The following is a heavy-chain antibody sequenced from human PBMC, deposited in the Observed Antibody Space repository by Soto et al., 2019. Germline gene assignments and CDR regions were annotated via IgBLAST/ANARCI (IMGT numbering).Heavy chain of an antibody. D-gene: IGHD1-1*01. J-gene: IGHJ3*02. CDR3: ARGAELERTNDAFDI. V-gene: IGHV1-18*04. CDR2: ISAYNGNT. Sequence: SVKVSCKASGGTFSSFTISWVRQTPGQGLEWMGWISAYNGNTNYAQKLQGRVTMTTDTSTSTAYMELRRLRSDDTAVEYCARGAELERTNDAFDIRGQGTMVTVS. CDR1: GGTFSSFT.